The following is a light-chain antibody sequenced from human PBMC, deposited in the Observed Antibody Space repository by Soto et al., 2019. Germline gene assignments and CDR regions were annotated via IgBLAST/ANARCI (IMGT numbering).Light chain of an antibody. CDR1: QSVSSSY. V-gene: IGKV3-20*01. J-gene: IGKJ2*01. CDR3: QQYGSSPGDT. Sequence: EIVLTQSPGTLSLSPGERATLSCRASQSVSSSYLAWYQQKPGQAPRLLIYGASSRATGIPDRFSGSGYGTEFPLTISRLEPEDFAVYYCQQYGSSPGDTFGQGTKLEIK. CDR2: GAS.